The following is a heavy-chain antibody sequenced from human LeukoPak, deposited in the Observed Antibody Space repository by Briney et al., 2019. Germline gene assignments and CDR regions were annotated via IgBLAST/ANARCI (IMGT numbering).Heavy chain of an antibody. D-gene: IGHD2-2*01. J-gene: IGHJ6*03. Sequence: SETLSLTCTVSGGSIRNYYWSWIRQPPGKGLEWIGYIYYSGTTNYNPSLKSRVTISIDTSKKQFSLKMRSVTDADTAVYYCARVPRSYYYYYYMDVWGKGTTVTVSS. V-gene: IGHV4-59*08. CDR3: ARVPRSYYYYYYMDV. CDR2: IYYSGTT. CDR1: GGSIRNYY.